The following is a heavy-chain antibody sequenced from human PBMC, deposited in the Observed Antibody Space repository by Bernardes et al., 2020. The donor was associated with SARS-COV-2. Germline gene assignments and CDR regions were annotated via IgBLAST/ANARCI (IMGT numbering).Heavy chain of an antibody. CDR3: GPFDY. J-gene: IGHJ4*02. CDR2: ISGSEGYT. CDR1: GITFTNHV. Sequence: GSLRLSCAASGITFTNHVMSWVRQAPGKGLEWVSSISGSEGYTYYADSVKGRFIISRDISKNTLSLQMNSLRAEDTAVYYCGPFDYWGQGTLVTVSS. V-gene: IGHV3-23*01.